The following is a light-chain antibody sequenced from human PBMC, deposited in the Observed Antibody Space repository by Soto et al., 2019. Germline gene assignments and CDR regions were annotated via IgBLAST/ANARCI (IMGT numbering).Light chain of an antibody. V-gene: IGKV3-20*01. CDR2: GAS. Sequence: EIVLTQSPGTLSLSPGERATLSCRASQSVSSSSLAWYQQTPGQAPRLVIYGASSRATGIPDRFSGSGSGTDFTLTISRLEPEDFAVYYCQQYGSSSLTFGGGTKVEIK. CDR3: QQYGSSSLT. J-gene: IGKJ4*01. CDR1: QSVSSSS.